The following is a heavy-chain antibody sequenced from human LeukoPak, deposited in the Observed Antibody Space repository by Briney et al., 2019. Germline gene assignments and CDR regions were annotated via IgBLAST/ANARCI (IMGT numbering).Heavy chain of an antibody. V-gene: IGHV4-38-2*02. Sequence: SETLSLTCNVSGYSISSTFYGAWIRQPPGKGLEWIATISHSATTHYTPSLKSRLTMSVDTSKNQFSLKLSSVTVADTAVYYCARVNTPVATFDYWGQGTLVTVSS. D-gene: IGHD2-15*01. CDR2: ISHSATT. CDR1: GYSISSTFY. J-gene: IGHJ4*02. CDR3: ARVNTPVATFDY.